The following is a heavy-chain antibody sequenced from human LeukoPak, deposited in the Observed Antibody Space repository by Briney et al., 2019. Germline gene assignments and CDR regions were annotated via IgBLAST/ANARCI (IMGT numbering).Heavy chain of an antibody. CDR3: ARRGTPNAFDL. D-gene: IGHD3-16*01. CDR2: LWYDGTNE. Sequence: PGGSLRLSCAASGFTFSSYGMHWVRQAPGRGLEWVALLWYDGTNENYADSVKGRFTISRDNSKNTMYLQMNNLRAEDTAVYYCARRGTPNAFDLWGQGTMVTVSS. V-gene: IGHV3-33*01. J-gene: IGHJ3*01. CDR1: GFTFSSYG.